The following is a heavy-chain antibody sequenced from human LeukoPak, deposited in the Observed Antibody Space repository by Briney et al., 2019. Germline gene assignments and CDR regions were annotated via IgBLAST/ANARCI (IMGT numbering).Heavy chain of an antibody. CDR1: GYTFTSYD. V-gene: IGHV1-18*01. CDR2: ISAYNGNT. D-gene: IGHD3-3*01. J-gene: IGHJ6*03. CDR3: SRDSKSPYYDFWSGYYTSNYYYYYMDV. Sequence: ASVKVSCKASGYTFTSYDINWVRQATGQGLEWMGWISAYNGNTNYAQKLQGRVTMTTDTSTSTAYMELRSLRSDDPAVYYCSRDSKSPYYDFWSGYYTSNYYYYYMDVWGKGTTVTVSS.